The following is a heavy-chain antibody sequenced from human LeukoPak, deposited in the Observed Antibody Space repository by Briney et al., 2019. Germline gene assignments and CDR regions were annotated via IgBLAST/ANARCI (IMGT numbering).Heavy chain of an antibody. Sequence: GGSLRLSCAASGFTFSNYWMNWVGQAPGKGLEWVANIKRDGSERYYVDSVKGRFTISRDNAKNSLSLQMNSLRAEDTAVYYCARVPGDYGYFDFWGQGILVTVSS. CDR3: ARVPGDYGYFDF. V-gene: IGHV3-7*03. CDR1: GFTFSNYW. J-gene: IGHJ4*02. D-gene: IGHD4-17*01. CDR2: IKRDGSER.